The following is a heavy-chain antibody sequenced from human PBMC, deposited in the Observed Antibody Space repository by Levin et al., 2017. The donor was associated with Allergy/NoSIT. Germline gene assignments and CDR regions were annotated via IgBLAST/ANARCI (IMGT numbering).Heavy chain of an antibody. CDR3: APGGVAAEIP. CDR1: GFTFSKYW. CDR2: IKQDGGEK. V-gene: IGHV3-7*01. Sequence: QSGGSLRLSCAASGFTFSKYWMSWVRQAPGKGLEWVANIKQDGGEKYYADSVKGRVTISRDNGKNSLYLQMNSVRVEDTAVYYCAPGGVAAEIPWGQGTLVTVSS. J-gene: IGHJ5*02. D-gene: IGHD6-13*01.